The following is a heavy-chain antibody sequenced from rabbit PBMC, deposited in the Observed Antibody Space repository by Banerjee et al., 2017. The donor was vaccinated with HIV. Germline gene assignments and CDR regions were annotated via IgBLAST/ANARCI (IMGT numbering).Heavy chain of an antibody. CDR2: IYAGSGGGT. V-gene: IGHV1S40*01. CDR3: ARDKAGGGYYFNL. CDR1: GIDFSNSYW. D-gene: IGHD8-1*01. Sequence: QSLEESGGGLVKPGGTLTLTCKASGIDFSNSYWICWVRQAPGKGLEWIGCIYAGSGGGTHYASWTKGRFTISKTSSTTVTLQMTSLTAADTATYFCARDKAGGGYYFNLWGPGTLVTVS. J-gene: IGHJ4*01.